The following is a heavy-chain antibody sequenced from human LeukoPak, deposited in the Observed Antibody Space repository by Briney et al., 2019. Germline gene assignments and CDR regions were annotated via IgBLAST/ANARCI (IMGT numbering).Heavy chain of an antibody. J-gene: IGHJ4*02. CDR2: IFYSGST. V-gene: IGHV4-39*07. Sequence: SETLSLTCTVSGASVSSSSYYWEWIRQPPGKGLEWVGSIFYSGSTHYNPSLKSRVTISVDTSKNQFSLKLSSVTAADTAVYYCARAGSNYDYIWGSYPSLLYWGQGTLVTVSS. CDR3: ARAGSNYDYIWGSYPSLLY. CDR1: GASVSSSSYY. D-gene: IGHD3-16*02.